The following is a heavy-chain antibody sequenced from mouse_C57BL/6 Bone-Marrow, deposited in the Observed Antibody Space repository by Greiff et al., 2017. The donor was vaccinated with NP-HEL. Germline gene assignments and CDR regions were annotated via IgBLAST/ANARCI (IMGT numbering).Heavy chain of an antibody. CDR3: ARYERGSSYRWYFDV. CDR1: GFTFTDYY. Sequence: EVKLVESGGGLVQPGGSLSLSCAASGFTFTDYYMSWVRQPPGKALEWLGFIRNKANGYTTEYSASVKGRFTISRDNSQSILYLQMNALRAEDSATYYCARYERGSSYRWYFDVWGTGTTVTVSS. V-gene: IGHV7-3*01. J-gene: IGHJ1*03. CDR2: IRNKANGYTT. D-gene: IGHD1-1*01.